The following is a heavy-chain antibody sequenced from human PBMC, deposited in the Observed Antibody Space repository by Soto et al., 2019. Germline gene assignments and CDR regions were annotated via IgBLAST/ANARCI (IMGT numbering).Heavy chain of an antibody. D-gene: IGHD1-26*01. CDR1: GYTLTTFF. V-gene: IGHV1-46*01. CDR2: INPGYPAGRST. CDR3: AREAIVAGATNGMYD. Sequence: QVQLVQSGAEVTKPGASVKVSCKASGYTLTTFFMHWGRQAPGQGLEWMGVINPGYPAGRSTTYAQKVQGRVSMTTDQSTSTVYMELVRLSSDDTAVYYCAREAIVAGATNGMYDWGQGTTVPVSS. J-gene: IGHJ6*02.